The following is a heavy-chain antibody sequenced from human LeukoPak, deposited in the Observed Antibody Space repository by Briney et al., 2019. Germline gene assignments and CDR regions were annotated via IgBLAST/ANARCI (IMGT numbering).Heavy chain of an antibody. V-gene: IGHV1-18*01. D-gene: IGHD3-10*01. CDR2: ISAYNGNT. Sequence: GASVKVSCKASGYTFTSYGISWVRQAPGQGLEWMGWISAYNGNTDYARKLQGRVTMTTDTSTSTAYMELRSLRSEDTAVYYCASATYYYGSGSYYPRFDPWGQGTLVTVSS. J-gene: IGHJ5*02. CDR3: ASATYYYGSGSYYPRFDP. CDR1: GYTFTSYG.